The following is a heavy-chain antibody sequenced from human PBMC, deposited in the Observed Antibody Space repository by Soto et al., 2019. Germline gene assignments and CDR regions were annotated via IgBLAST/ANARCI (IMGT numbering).Heavy chain of an antibody. J-gene: IGHJ4*02. CDR1: GGSISSVSYY. CDR2: IYYSGSA. V-gene: IGHV4-39*07. CDR3: SRMGVVGATTFDY. D-gene: IGHD1-26*01. Sequence: PSETLSLTCSVSGGSISSVSYYWGWIRQPPGKGLEWIGSIYYSGSACYSPSLKSRVTMSVDTSKNQFSLKLSSVTAADTALYYCSRMGVVGATTFDYWGQGTLVTVSS.